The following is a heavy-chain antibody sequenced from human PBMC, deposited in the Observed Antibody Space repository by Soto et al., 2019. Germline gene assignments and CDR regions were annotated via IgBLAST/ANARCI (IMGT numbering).Heavy chain of an antibody. Sequence: EVQVVESGGGLVKPGGSLRLSCTISGVTFSNYYMNWIRQPPGKGLEWVSSISSSGSHTFYADSAKGRFTISRDNAKNSLYLQMNSLRVEDTAVYYCAGTYDSLDYWGQGTLVTVSS. CDR2: ISSSGSHT. CDR1: GVTFSNYY. V-gene: IGHV3-21*01. J-gene: IGHJ4*02. D-gene: IGHD3-9*01. CDR3: AGTYDSLDY.